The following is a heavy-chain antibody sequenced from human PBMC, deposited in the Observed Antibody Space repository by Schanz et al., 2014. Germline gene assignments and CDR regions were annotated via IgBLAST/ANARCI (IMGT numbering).Heavy chain of an antibody. J-gene: IGHJ3*02. V-gene: IGHV3-66*01. CDR3: ARENLNWEAFDI. D-gene: IGHD7-27*01. CDR2: MYINSGST. CDR1: GFTVNTNY. Sequence: DVQLVESGGGLVQSGGSLRLSCAASGFTVNTNYMSWVRQAPGKGLEWISSMYINSGSTQYADSVKGRFTISRDNAKNSLYLEMTSLRGEDTAVYYCARENLNWEAFDIWGQGTVVTVSS.